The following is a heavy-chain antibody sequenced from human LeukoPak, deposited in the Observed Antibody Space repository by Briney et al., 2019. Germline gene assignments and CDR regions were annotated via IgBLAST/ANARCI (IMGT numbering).Heavy chain of an antibody. V-gene: IGHV3-7*01. J-gene: IGHJ4*02. CDR2: IKLDGSEK. CDR3: ARGPGSYYLDY. D-gene: IGHD1-26*01. Sequence: GGSLRLSYVASGFSFGKYWMSWVRQAPGKGLEWVANIKLDGSEKNYVDSVKGRFTISRDNTKNSLYLQMNSLRAKDTAVYYCARGPGSYYLDYWGQGTLVTVSS. CDR1: GFSFGKYW.